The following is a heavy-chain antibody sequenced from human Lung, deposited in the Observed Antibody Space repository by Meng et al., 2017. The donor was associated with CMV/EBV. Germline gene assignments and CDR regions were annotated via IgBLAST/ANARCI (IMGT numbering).Heavy chain of an antibody. J-gene: IGHJ6*02. CDR3: ASVTGSSDSSGYYYYYGMDV. CDR1: GCPISSYY. V-gene: IGHV4-59*01. D-gene: IGHD3-22*01. CDR2: IYYSGST. Sequence: SXTLSLXCTVSGCPISSYYWSWIRQPPGKGLEWIGYIYYSGSTNYNPSLKSRVTISVDTSKNPFSLKLSSVTAADTAVYYCASVTGSSDSSGYYYYYGMDVWXQGTXVTVSS.